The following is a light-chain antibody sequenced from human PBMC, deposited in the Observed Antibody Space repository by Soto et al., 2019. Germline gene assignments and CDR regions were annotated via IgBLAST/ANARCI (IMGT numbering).Light chain of an antibody. CDR2: EVS. Sequence: QSVLTQPASVSGSPGQSITISCIGTSSDVGGNNYVSWYQQHPGKAPKLMIYEVSNRPSGVSNRFSGSKSGNTASLTISGLQADDEADYYCSSYTTSSTPYVFGTGTKLTVL. CDR3: SSYTTSSTPYV. V-gene: IGLV2-14*01. CDR1: SSDVGGNNY. J-gene: IGLJ1*01.